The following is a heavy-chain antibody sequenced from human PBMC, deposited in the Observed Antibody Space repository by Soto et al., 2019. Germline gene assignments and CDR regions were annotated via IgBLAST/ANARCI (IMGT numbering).Heavy chain of an antibody. Sequence: EVHLVESGGGLVKPGESLRLSCAASGLTFSSAWMSWVRQTPGKGLEWVGRIKSRSAGGTTDYAAPFKGRFTVSRDDSKNTLYQQMNSLKTEDTAVYYCTTDLFLGGMDVWGPGTTVTVSS. CDR1: GLTFSSAW. CDR2: IKSRSAGGTT. CDR3: TTDLFLGGMDV. J-gene: IGHJ6*02. V-gene: IGHV3-15*01.